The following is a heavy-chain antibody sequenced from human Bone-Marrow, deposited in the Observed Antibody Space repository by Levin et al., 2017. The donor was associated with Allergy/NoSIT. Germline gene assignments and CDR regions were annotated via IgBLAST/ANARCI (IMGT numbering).Heavy chain of an antibody. CDR3: ARVAVAANYYYYGMDV. V-gene: IGHV3-74*01. D-gene: IGHD6-19*01. Sequence: GESLKISCAASGFTFSSYWMHWVRQAPGKGLVWVSRINSDGSSTSYADSVKGRFTISRDNAKNTLYLQMNSLRAEDTAVYYCARVAVAANYYYYGMDVWGQGTTVTVSS. CDR1: GFTFSSYW. CDR2: INSDGSST. J-gene: IGHJ6*02.